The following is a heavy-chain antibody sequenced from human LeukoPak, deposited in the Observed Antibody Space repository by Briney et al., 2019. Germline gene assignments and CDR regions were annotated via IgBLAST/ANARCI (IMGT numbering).Heavy chain of an antibody. J-gene: IGHJ4*02. CDR1: GYSFTSYW. Sequence: PGGSLRLSCKGSGYSFTSYWISWVRQMPGEGLEWMGIIYPGDSDTRYSPSFQGQVTISADKSISTAYLQWSSLKASDTAMYYCARYRSSYDYWGQGTLVTVSS. CDR2: IYPGDSDT. D-gene: IGHD4-11*01. V-gene: IGHV5-51*01. CDR3: ARYRSSYDY.